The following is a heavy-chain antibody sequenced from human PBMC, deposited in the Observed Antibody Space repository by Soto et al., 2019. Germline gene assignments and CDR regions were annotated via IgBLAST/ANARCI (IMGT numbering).Heavy chain of an antibody. J-gene: IGHJ5*02. V-gene: IGHV3-23*01. CDR3: AKGRSVRWNAGPPPNWFNP. Sequence: EVQLLESGGGLVQPGGSQRLSCAASGFTFGDYVMNWVRQAPGKGLEWVSSIGGRDGSTYYADSMKGRFTISRDNSRSTMFLQMDGLRGEDTAVYYCAKGRSVRWNAGPPPNWFNPWGQGTLVTVSS. CDR1: GFTFGDYV. CDR2: IGGRDGST. D-gene: IGHD1-1*01.